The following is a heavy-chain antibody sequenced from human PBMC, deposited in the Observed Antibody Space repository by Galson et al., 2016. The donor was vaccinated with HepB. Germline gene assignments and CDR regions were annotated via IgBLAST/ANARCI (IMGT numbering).Heavy chain of an antibody. V-gene: IGHV3-23*01. Sequence: SLRLSCAASGVTFSRYPMSWVRQAPGKGLEWVSTISHSGGDTFYADSVRGRFTISRDNSKKMLYLQMNSLKLEDSAINFCAKGDILYGYSTFDYWGPGTVVTVSS. J-gene: IGHJ4*02. CDR1: GVTFSRYP. CDR3: AKGDILYGYSTFDY. D-gene: IGHD3-22*01. CDR2: ISHSGGDT.